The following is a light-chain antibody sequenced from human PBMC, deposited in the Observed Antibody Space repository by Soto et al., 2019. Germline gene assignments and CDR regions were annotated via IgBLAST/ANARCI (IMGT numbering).Light chain of an antibody. CDR3: TSYAGGNNV. CDR1: SSDVGGYNY. J-gene: IGLJ1*01. V-gene: IGLV2-8*01. Sequence: QSALTQPPSASGSPGQSVTISCTGTSSDVGGYNYVSWYQQLPGKAPKLMVYEVNNRPSGVPDRFSGSKSGNTASLTVSGLQAEDEADYYCTSYAGGNNVFGTGTKLTVL. CDR2: EVN.